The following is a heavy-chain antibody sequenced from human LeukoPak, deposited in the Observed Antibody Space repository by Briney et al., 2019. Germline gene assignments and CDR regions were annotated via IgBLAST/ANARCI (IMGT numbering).Heavy chain of an antibody. J-gene: IGHJ4*02. CDR1: GFTFSSYA. Sequence: PGGSLRLSCAASGFTFSSYAMSWVRQAPGKGLEWVSAISGSGGSTYYADSVKGRFTISRDNSKNTLYLQMNRLRAEDTAVYYCAKDLNSGYYFYFDYWGQGTLVTVSS. V-gene: IGHV3-23*01. CDR3: AKDLNSGYYFYFDY. D-gene: IGHD3-22*01. CDR2: ISGSGGST.